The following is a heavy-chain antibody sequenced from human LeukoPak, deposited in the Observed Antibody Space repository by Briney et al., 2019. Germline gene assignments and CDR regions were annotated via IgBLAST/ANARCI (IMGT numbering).Heavy chain of an antibody. CDR3: ARDYIWFGEPRAFDI. CDR1: GGSISSGGYY. CDR2: IYNSGIT. Sequence: PSQTLSLTCTVSGGSISSGGYYWSWIRQHPGKGLEWIGYIYNSGITYYNPSLKSRLTISVDTSKNQFSLKLSSVTAADTAVYYCARDYIWFGEPRAFDIWGQGTMVTVSS. J-gene: IGHJ3*02. V-gene: IGHV4-31*03. D-gene: IGHD3-10*01.